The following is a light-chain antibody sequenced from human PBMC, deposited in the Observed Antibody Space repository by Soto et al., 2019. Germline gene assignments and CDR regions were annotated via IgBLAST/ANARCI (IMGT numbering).Light chain of an antibody. CDR2: NDD. CDR3: QVWGYNADPYVV. J-gene: IGLJ2*01. V-gene: IGLV3-21*04. CDR1: NIGGKS. Sequence: SYELTQPPSVSVAPGKTASITCGGNNIGGKSVHWYQLKPGQAPVLIIYNDDGRPSGIPERFSGSNSGNTATLTVSWVEAGDEADYYCQVWGYNADPYVVFGGGTKLTVL.